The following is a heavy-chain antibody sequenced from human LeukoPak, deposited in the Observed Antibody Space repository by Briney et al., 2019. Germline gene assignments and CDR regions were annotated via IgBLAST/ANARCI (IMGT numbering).Heavy chain of an antibody. V-gene: IGHV1-58*01. D-gene: IGHD6-13*01. Sequence: GTSVKVSCKASGFTFTSSAVQWVRQARGQRLEWIGWIVVGSGNTNYAQKFQERVTITRDMSTSTAYVELSSLRSEDTAVYCCAAGYSSSWYVGNYFDYWGQGTLVTVSS. CDR2: IVVGSGNT. CDR3: AAGYSSSWYVGNYFDY. J-gene: IGHJ4*02. CDR1: GFTFTSSA.